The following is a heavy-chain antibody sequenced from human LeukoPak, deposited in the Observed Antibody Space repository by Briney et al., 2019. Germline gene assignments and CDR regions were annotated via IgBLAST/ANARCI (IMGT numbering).Heavy chain of an antibody. CDR3: ARDYFSRAAVLGYFDL. J-gene: IGHJ2*01. V-gene: IGHV3-7*01. Sequence: GGSLRLSCAASGFTFSSYWMSWLRQAPGKGLEWVANIQHDGSDQYYEDSVKGRFTISRDNAKNSLYLQMNSLRAEDTAVYYCARDYFSRAAVLGYFDLWGRGTLVTVSS. CDR2: IQHDGSDQ. D-gene: IGHD2-15*01. CDR1: GFTFSSYW.